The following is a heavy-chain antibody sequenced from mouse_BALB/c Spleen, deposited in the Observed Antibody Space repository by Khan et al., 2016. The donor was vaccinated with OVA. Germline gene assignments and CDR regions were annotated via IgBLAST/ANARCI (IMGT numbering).Heavy chain of an antibody. V-gene: IGHV5-4*02. CDR3: ARGYYGDPFAY. D-gene: IGHD2-13*01. CDR1: GFTFSDYY. Sequence: LVESGGGLVKPGGSLKLSCAASGFTFSDYYMYWVRQTPEKRLEWVATISDGGSYTYYPDSVKGRFTISRDDVKNILYLQMSSLKSEDTAMYYCARGYYGDPFAYWGQGTLVTVSA. J-gene: IGHJ3*01. CDR2: ISDGGSYT.